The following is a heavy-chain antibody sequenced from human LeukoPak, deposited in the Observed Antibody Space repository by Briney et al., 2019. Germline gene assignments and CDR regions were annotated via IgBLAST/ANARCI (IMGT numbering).Heavy chain of an antibody. D-gene: IGHD3-10*01. CDR2: INLNSSGT. Sequence: GASVKVSCKASVYTFTAYYMHSVRQAPGQGLEWMGWINLNSSGTNYTQKFPGRVTMTRDTSISAAYIELSRLGSDDTAVYYCAREGLFTMVRRGTLDNWGQGTLVTVSS. V-gene: IGHV1-2*02. CDR3: AREGLFTMVRRGTLDN. J-gene: IGHJ4*02. CDR1: VYTFTAYY.